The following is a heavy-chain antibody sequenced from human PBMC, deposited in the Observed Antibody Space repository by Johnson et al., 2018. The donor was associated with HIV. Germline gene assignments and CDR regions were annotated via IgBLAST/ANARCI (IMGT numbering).Heavy chain of an antibody. CDR2: IWYDGSNK. V-gene: IGHV3-33*08. D-gene: IGHD3-10*01. CDR3: ATDIRRWFRELYAFHI. Sequence: QVQLVESGGGLVQPGGSLRLSCAASGFTFSSYAMSWVRQAPGKGLEWVAVIWYDGSNKYSADSVKGRFTISSDNSKNTLYLQMNSLRAEDTAVYYWATDIRRWFRELYAFHIWGQGTMVRVSS. J-gene: IGHJ3*02. CDR1: GFTFSSYA.